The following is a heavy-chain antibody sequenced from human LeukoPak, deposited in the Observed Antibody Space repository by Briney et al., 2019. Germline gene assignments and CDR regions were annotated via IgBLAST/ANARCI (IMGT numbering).Heavy chain of an antibody. CDR1: GFTFSNAW. Sequence: GGSLRLSCAASGFTFSNAWMNWVRQAPGKGLERVARIKSKNDGGTTDYAASVKGRFTISRDDSKNTLYLQMNSLTTEDTAVYYCTTDGYCSGGNCQGDYWGQGTLVTVSS. D-gene: IGHD2-15*01. J-gene: IGHJ4*02. CDR2: IKSKNDGGTT. CDR3: TTDGYCSGGNCQGDY. V-gene: IGHV3-15*01.